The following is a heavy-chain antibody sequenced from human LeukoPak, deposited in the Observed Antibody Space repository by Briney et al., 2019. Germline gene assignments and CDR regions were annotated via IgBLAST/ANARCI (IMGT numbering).Heavy chain of an antibody. CDR1: GFTFSYYS. Sequence: TGGSLRLSCAASGFTFSYYSMNWVRQAPGRGLEWVSCISSSSSLIFYSDSVRGRFTISRDNAKNLLHLHMNSLRVEDTAVYYCAKVDRGDYSSSPVPYYNYYMNVWGKGTTVTVSS. CDR2: ISSSSSLI. D-gene: IGHD6-13*01. V-gene: IGHV3-21*01. CDR3: AKVDRGDYSSSPVPYYNYYMNV. J-gene: IGHJ6*03.